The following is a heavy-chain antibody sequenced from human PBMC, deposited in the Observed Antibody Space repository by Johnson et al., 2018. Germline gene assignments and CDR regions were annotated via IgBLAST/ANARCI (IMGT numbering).Heavy chain of an antibody. CDR1: GFTFSSYW. V-gene: IGHV3-7*01. Sequence: VQLVQSGGGLVQPGGSLRLSCAASGFTFSSYWMSWVRQAPGKGLEWVATIKQEGSEKYYVDSVKGRFTISRDNAMNSLYLQMNSLRSEDTAVYYCAREHNYEFWSGYFSQDDAFDIWGQGTMVTVSS. CDR2: IKQEGSEK. J-gene: IGHJ3*02. CDR3: AREHNYEFWSGYFSQDDAFDI. D-gene: IGHD3-3*01.